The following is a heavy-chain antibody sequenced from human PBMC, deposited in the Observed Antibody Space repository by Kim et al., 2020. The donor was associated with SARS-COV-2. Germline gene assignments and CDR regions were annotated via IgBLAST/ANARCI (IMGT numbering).Heavy chain of an antibody. CDR2: ISYDGSNK. D-gene: IGHD3-9*01. V-gene: IGHV3-30*18. CDR1: GFTFSSYG. J-gene: IGHJ4*01. Sequence: GGSLRLSCAASGFTFSSYGMHWVRQAPGKGLEWVAVISYDGSNKYYADSVKGRFTISRDNSKNTLYLQMNSLRAEDTAVYYCAKDHYDILIGYSDFDYLG. CDR3: AKDHYDILIGYSDFDY.